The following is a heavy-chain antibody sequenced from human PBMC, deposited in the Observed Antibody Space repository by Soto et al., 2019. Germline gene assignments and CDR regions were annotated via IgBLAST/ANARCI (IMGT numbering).Heavy chain of an antibody. V-gene: IGHV3-48*02. J-gene: IGHJ3*01. CDR1: GFTFSRYA. Sequence: EVQLVESGGGPVQPRKSLRISCAASGFTFSRYAMNWVRQAPGKGLEWVSYISVGGGAIFYSDSGKGRFTISKDDAQNSVYWQMNSLRDEDTALFFCVRDDQWAFDVWGQGKTVIVSS. D-gene: IGHD6-19*01. CDR2: ISVGGGAI. CDR3: VRDDQWAFDV.